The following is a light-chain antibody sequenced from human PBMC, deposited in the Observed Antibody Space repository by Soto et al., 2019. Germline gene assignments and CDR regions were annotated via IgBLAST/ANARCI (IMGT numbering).Light chain of an antibody. V-gene: IGLV1-51*01. Sequence: QAVVTQPPSVSAAPGQRVTISCSGSSSNIGNNYVSWYQQLPGTAPKLLIYDNNKRPSEIPDRFSGSKSGTSATLGIIGLQTGDEADYYCGTWDSSLSAVVFGGGTKVTVL. J-gene: IGLJ3*02. CDR2: DNN. CDR1: SSNIGNNY. CDR3: GTWDSSLSAVV.